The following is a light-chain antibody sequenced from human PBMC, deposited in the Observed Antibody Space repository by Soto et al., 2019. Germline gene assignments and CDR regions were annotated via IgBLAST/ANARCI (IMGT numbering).Light chain of an antibody. CDR3: QQYGSSGT. Sequence: EIVLTQSPGTLSLSPGERATLSCGPSQSVRNNYLAWYQQKSGQAATLLIYGASNRATGIPDRFSGSGSGTYFTLTISRLEPEDFAVYYCQQYGSSGTFGQGTKVDIK. V-gene: IGKV3-20*01. CDR2: GAS. J-gene: IGKJ1*01. CDR1: QSVRNNY.